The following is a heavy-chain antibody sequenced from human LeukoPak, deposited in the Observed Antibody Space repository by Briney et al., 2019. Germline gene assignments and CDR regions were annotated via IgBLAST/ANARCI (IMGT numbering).Heavy chain of an antibody. J-gene: IGHJ5*02. CDR2: ISAYNGNT. CDR1: GYTFTSYG. Sequence: ASVKVSCKASGYTFTSYGISWVRQAPGQGLEWMGWISAYNGNTNYAQKLQGRVTMTTDTSTSTAYMELRSLRSDDTAVYYCARAGGGDYQYNWFDPWGQGTLVTVSS. V-gene: IGHV1-18*01. CDR3: ARAGGGDYQYNWFDP. D-gene: IGHD2-21*02.